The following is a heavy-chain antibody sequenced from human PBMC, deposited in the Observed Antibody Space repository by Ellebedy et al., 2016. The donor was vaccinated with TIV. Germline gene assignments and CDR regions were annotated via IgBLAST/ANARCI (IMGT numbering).Heavy chain of an antibody. CDR1: GFTFSSYW. J-gene: IGHJ4*02. Sequence: GGSLRLSXAASGFTFSSYWMSWFRQAPGKGLEWVSAISGSGGSTYYADSVKGRFTISRDNSKNTLYLQMNSLRAEDTAVYYCARGGLLFRGIDYWGQGTLVTVSS. CDR2: ISGSGGST. V-gene: IGHV3-23*01. D-gene: IGHD3-10*01. CDR3: ARGGLLFRGIDY.